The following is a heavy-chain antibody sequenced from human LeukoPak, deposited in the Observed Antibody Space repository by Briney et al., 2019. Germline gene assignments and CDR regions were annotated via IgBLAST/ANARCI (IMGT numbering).Heavy chain of an antibody. CDR3: ARDRGYCSGDSCYNWFDP. CDR1: GGSISSYY. J-gene: IGHJ5*02. Sequence: SETLSLTCTVSGGSISSYYWSWIRQPPGKGLEWIGYIYYSGSTNYNPSLKSRVTISVYTSKNQFSLKLSSVTAADTAVYYCARDRGYCSGDSCYNWFDPWGQGTLVTVSS. V-gene: IGHV4-59*01. CDR2: IYYSGST. D-gene: IGHD2-15*01.